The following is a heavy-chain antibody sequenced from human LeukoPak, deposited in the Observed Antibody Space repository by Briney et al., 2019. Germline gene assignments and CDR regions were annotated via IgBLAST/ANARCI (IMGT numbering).Heavy chain of an antibody. CDR2: ISPSGGST. CDR3: ARGGWDLTSSGVEY. J-gene: IGHJ4*02. Sequence: ASVNVSCKASGYTFTTYYLHWVRQAPGQGLEWMGIISPSGGSTSYARKFQGRVTMTRDTSTSTVYMELSSLRSEDTAVYYCARGGWDLTSSGVEYWGQGTLVTVSS. V-gene: IGHV1-46*01. CDR1: GYTFTTYY. D-gene: IGHD1-26*01.